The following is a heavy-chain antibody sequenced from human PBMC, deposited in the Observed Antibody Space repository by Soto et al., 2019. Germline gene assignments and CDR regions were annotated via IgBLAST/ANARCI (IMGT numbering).Heavy chain of an antibody. J-gene: IGHJ4*02. CDR1: GGSISSYY. Sequence: SDTLYLTCTVPGGSISSYYWSWIRQPAGKGLEWIGRIYTSGSTNYNPSLKSRVTMSVDTSKNQFSLKLSSVTAADTAVYYCERDRYCSGSSCYQPEHFDYWGQGTLVTVSS. D-gene: IGHD2-15*01. CDR3: ERDRYCSGSSCYQPEHFDY. V-gene: IGHV4-4*07. CDR2: IYTSGST.